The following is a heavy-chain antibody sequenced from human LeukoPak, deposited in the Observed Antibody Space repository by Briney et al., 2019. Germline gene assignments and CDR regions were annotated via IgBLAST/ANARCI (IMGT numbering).Heavy chain of an antibody. V-gene: IGHV1-8*01. J-gene: IGHJ5*02. CDR3: ARGDTAMGKGGDWFDP. CDR2: MNPNSGNT. CDR1: GYTFTSYD. D-gene: IGHD5-18*01. Sequence: GASVKVSCKASGYTFTSYDINWVRQATGQGLEWMGWMNPNSGNTGYAQKFQGRVTMTRNTSISTAYMELSSLRSEDTAVYYCARGDTAMGKGGDWFDPWGQGTLVTVSS.